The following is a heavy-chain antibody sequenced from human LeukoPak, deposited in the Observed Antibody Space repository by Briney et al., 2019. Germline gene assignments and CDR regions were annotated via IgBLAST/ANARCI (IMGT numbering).Heavy chain of an antibody. CDR2: ISYIGST. J-gene: IGHJ3*02. CDR3: ARDPTTVTKGLDI. V-gene: IGHV4-59*11. Sequence: SETLSLTCTVSGGSFSSHYWSWIRQPPGKGLEWIGYISYIGSTNYNPSLKSRVTISVDTYKKQFSLKLSSVTAADTAVYYCARDPTTVTKGLDIWGQGTMVTVSS. CDR1: GGSFSSHY. D-gene: IGHD4-17*01.